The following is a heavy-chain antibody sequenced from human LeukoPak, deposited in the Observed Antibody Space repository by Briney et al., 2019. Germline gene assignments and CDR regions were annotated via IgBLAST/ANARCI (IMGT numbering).Heavy chain of an antibody. CDR2: IWYDESNK. Sequence: GGALRVSCAASGFTFSSYGMHWVRQAPGKGLEWVAVIWYDESNKFYADSVKGRFTISRDNSKNTLYLQMNSLRAEDTAVYYCARDRIIVVPDYYFDYWGQGTLVTVSS. CDR3: ARDRIIVVPDYYFDY. J-gene: IGHJ4*02. D-gene: IGHD3-22*01. CDR1: GFTFSSYG. V-gene: IGHV3-33*01.